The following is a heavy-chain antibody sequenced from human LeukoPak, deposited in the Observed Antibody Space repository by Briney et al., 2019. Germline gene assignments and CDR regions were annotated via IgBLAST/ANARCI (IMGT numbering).Heavy chain of an antibody. D-gene: IGHD3-22*01. CDR3: AREDNYYDSSGYYDY. J-gene: IGHJ4*02. CDR2: IYYSGST. Sequence: PSETLSLTCTVSGGSISSYYWGWIRQPPGKGLEWIGSIYYSGSTYYNPSLKSRVTISVDTSKNQFSLKLSSVTAADTAVYYCAREDNYYDSSGYYDYWGQGTLVTVSS. CDR1: GGSISSYY. V-gene: IGHV4-39*07.